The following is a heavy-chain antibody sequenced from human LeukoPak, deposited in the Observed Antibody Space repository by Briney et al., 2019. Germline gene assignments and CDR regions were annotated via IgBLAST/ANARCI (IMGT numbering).Heavy chain of an antibody. J-gene: IGHJ3*02. CDR1: GFTFSSYG. CDR2: ISYDGSNK. Sequence: PGGSLRLSCAASGFTFSSYGMHWVRQAPGKGLEWVAVISYDGSNKYYADSVKGRFTISRDNSKNTLYLQMNSLRAEDTAVYYCARELRYCTNGVCEDAFDIWGQGTMVTVSS. D-gene: IGHD2-8*01. CDR3: ARELRYCTNGVCEDAFDI. V-gene: IGHV3-30*03.